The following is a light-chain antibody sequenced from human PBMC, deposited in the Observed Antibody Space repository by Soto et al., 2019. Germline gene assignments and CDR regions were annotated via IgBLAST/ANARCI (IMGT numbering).Light chain of an antibody. Sequence: DIQLSQSASSLSASVGDRVTITCRASQVITAYLNWYQQKPRKAPKLVIYDTSNLEIGVPSRFGGSGSGTDFTFSITGLQPEDDATDYCQQYESLPYTFGQGTKLEI. J-gene: IGKJ2*01. CDR2: DTS. CDR1: QVITAY. V-gene: IGKV1-33*01. CDR3: QQYESLPYT.